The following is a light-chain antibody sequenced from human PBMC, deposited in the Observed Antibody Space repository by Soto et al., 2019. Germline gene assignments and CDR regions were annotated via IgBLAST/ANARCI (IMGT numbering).Light chain of an antibody. J-gene: IGKJ3*01. CDR2: AAS. CDR3: QQALTFPFT. V-gene: IGKV1-12*01. CDR1: QPINSW. Sequence: DIQMTQSPSSVSASVGDRVTLTCRASQPINSWLAWYQQKPGKAPKFLIYAASNLQTGVPSRFSGSGSGTDFTLTITGLQPEDLATYYCQQALTFPFTFGPGTKVDIK.